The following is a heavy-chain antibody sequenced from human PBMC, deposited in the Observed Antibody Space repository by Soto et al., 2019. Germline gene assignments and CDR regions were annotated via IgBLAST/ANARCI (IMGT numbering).Heavy chain of an antibody. D-gene: IGHD4-4*01. V-gene: IGHV3-7*01. CDR3: VRGGSNYAS. CDR2: IKPDESEK. Sequence: GGSLRLSCTASGFTFSDSWMTWVRQAPGKGLEWVARIKPDESEKKYADSVKGRFSIPRDNAKNSMYLQMDSLRGEDTAVYYCVRGGSNYASWGQGTLVTVSS. J-gene: IGHJ5*02. CDR1: GFTFSDSW.